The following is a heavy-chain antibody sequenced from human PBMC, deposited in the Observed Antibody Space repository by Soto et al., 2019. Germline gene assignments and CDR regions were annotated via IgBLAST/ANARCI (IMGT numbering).Heavy chain of an antibody. V-gene: IGHV1-46*01. CDR2: INPSGGST. Sequence: ASVKVSCKASGYTFTSYYMHWVRQAPGQGLEWMGIINPSGGSTSYAQKFQGRVTMTRDTSTSTVYMELSSLRSEDTAVYYCARDLQPITMIVVVIYADYYYGMDVWGQGTTVTVSS. CDR1: GYTFTSYY. CDR3: ARDLQPITMIVVVIYADYYYGMDV. J-gene: IGHJ6*02. D-gene: IGHD3-22*01.